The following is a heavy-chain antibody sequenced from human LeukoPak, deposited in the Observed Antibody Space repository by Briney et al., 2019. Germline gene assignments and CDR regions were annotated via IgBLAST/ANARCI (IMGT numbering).Heavy chain of an antibody. CDR3: ARELLIPAAILDY. V-gene: IGHV3-30-3*01. CDR2: ISYDGSNK. J-gene: IGHJ4*02. Sequence: PGRSLRLSCAASGFTFSSYAMHWVRQAPGKGLEWVAVISYDGSNKYYADSVKGRFTISRDNSKNTLYLQMNSLRAEDTAVYYCARELLIPAAILDYWGQGTLVTVSS. CDR1: GFTFSSYA. D-gene: IGHD2-2*01.